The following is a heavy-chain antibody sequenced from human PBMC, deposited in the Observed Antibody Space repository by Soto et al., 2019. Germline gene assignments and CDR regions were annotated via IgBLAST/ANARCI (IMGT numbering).Heavy chain of an antibody. CDR3: ARELDFWSGYYTEGNWFDP. D-gene: IGHD3-3*01. CDR2: IIPIFGTA. Sequence: QVQLVQSGAEVKKPGSSVKVSCKASGGTFSSYANSWVRQAPGQGLEWMGGIIPIFGTANYAQKFQGRVTITADESTSTAYMELSSLRSEDTAVYYCARELDFWSGYYTEGNWFDPWGQGTLVTVSS. V-gene: IGHV1-69*01. CDR1: GGTFSSYA. J-gene: IGHJ5*02.